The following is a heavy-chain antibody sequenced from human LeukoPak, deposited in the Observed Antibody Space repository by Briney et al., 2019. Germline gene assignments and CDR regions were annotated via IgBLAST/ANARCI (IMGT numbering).Heavy chain of an antibody. V-gene: IGHV4-34*01. D-gene: IGHD3-22*01. CDR3: ARLVVLIPYGMDV. J-gene: IGHJ6*02. Sequence: SETLSLTCAVYGGSFSTYYWSWIRQPPGKGLEWIGEINHSGSTNYNPSLKNRVTISVDTSKNQFSLKVSSVTAADTAVYYCARLVVLIPYGMDVWGQGTTVTASS. CDR1: GGSFSTYY. CDR2: INHSGST.